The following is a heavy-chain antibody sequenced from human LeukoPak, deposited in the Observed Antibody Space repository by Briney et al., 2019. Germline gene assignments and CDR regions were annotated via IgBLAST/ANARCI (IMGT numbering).Heavy chain of an antibody. CDR3: ASEIYCTNGVCYLKDAFDI. Sequence: ASVKVSCKASGYTFTGYYMHWVRQAPGQGLEWMGWINPNSGGTNYAQKFQGRVTMTRDTSINTAYMELSRLRSDDTAVYFCASEIYCTNGVCYLKDAFDIWGQGTMVTVSS. CDR2: INPNSGGT. CDR1: GYTFTGYY. J-gene: IGHJ3*02. D-gene: IGHD2-8*01. V-gene: IGHV1-2*02.